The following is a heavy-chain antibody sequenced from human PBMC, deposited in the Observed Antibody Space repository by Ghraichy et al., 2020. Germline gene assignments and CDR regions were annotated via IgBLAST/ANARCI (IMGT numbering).Heavy chain of an antibody. D-gene: IGHD6-19*01. V-gene: IGHV3-33*01. Sequence: GGSLRLSCAASGFTFSSYGMHWVRQAPGKGLEWVAVIWYDGSNKYYADSVKGRFTIYRNNSKNTLYLQMNSLRAEDTAVYYCARGYSSGWYAIFDYWGQGTLVTVSS. J-gene: IGHJ4*02. CDR2: IWYDGSNK. CDR3: ARGYSSGWYAIFDY. CDR1: GFTFSSYG.